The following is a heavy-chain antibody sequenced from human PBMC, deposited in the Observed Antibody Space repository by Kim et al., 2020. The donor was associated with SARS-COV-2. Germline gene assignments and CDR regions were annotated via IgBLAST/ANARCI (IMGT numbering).Heavy chain of an antibody. CDR1: GGSFSGYY. D-gene: IGHD6-19*01. Sequence: SETLSLTCAVYGGSFSGYYWSWIRQPPGKGLEWIGEINHSGSTNYNPSLKSRVTISVDTSKNQFSLKLSSVTAADTAVYYCARNTVAGTRPNFDYWGQGTLVTVSS. CDR2: INHSGST. J-gene: IGHJ4*02. CDR3: ARNTVAGTRPNFDY. V-gene: IGHV4-34*01.